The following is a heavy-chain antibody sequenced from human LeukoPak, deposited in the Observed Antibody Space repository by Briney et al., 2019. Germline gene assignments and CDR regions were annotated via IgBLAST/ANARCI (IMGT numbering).Heavy chain of an antibody. CDR2: ISSSSSYI. J-gene: IGHJ4*02. CDR1: GFTFSSYN. Sequence: GGSLRLSCAASGFTFSSYNINWVRQAPGKGLEWVSSISSSSSYIYYADSVKGRFTISRDNAKNSLYLQMNSLRAEDTAVYYCAKEDSNGWYFFDYWGQGTLVTVSS. V-gene: IGHV3-21*01. D-gene: IGHD6-19*01. CDR3: AKEDSNGWYFFDY.